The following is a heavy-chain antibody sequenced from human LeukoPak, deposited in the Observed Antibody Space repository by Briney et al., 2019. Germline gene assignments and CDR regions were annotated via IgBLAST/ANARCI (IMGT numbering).Heavy chain of an antibody. J-gene: IGHJ4*02. Sequence: GGSLRLSCAASGFTFSSYSMSWVRQAAGRGLEWVSFISSSSSTIYYADSVKGRFPISRDNAKNSLYLQMNSLRAEDTAVYYCARDRGGSYSAIDYWGQGTLVTVSS. D-gene: IGHD1-26*01. CDR2: ISSSSSTI. CDR1: GFTFSSYS. CDR3: ARDRGGSYSAIDY. V-gene: IGHV3-48*04.